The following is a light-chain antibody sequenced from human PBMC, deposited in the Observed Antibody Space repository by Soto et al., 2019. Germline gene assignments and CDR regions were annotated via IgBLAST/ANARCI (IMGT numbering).Light chain of an antibody. J-gene: IGKJ2*01. Sequence: EIVLTQSPGTLSLSPGERATLSCRASQSVLSNYLAWYQQKPGQAPRLLIYGASSRATCIPDRFSGTGSGTDFTLTISRLEPEDFAVYYCQQYGGSPYTFGQGTKLEIK. CDR2: GAS. CDR3: QQYGGSPYT. V-gene: IGKV3-20*01. CDR1: QSVLSNY.